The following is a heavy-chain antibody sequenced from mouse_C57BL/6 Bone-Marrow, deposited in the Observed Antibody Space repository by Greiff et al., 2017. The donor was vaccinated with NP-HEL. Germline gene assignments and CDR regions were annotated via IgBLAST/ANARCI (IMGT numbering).Heavy chain of an antibody. Sequence: QVQLKESGAELVRPGASVKLSCKASGYTFTDYYINWVKQRPGQGLEWFARIYPGSGNTYYNEKFKGKATLTAEKSSSTAYMQLSSLTSEDSAVYFCARAGRLRRGFAYWGQGTLVTVSA. CDR2: IYPGSGNT. D-gene: IGHD2-4*01. CDR1: GYTFTDYY. CDR3: ARAGRLRRGFAY. J-gene: IGHJ3*01. V-gene: IGHV1-76*01.